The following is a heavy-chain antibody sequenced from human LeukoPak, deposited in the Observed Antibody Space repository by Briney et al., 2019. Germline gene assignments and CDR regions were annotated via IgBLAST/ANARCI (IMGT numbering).Heavy chain of an antibody. CDR3: ATSQSSVAGIVAD. Sequence: GGSLRLSCAVSGFPFSDYLMTWIRQAPGKGLEWVSYISGSGSNKYYADSVRGRFTISRDNAKNSLYLQMNSLRVEDTAVYYCATSQSSVAGIVADWGQGTLVTVSS. D-gene: IGHD6-19*01. CDR1: GFPFSDYL. V-gene: IGHV3-11*04. CDR2: ISGSGSNK. J-gene: IGHJ4*02.